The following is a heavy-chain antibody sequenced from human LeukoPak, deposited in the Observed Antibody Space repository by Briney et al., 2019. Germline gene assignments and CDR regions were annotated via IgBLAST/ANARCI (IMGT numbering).Heavy chain of an antibody. CDR1: GFTFYDYA. Sequence: GGSLRLSCADSGFTFYDYAMHWGRHAPGKGVEWGSGISWNSGRIDNADSVKGGYTIPREKAKKSLYMQMNTLRAEDTALYYCAKDTHPSVAGTVDYWGQGTLVTVSS. J-gene: IGHJ4*02. CDR3: AKDTHPSVAGTVDY. CDR2: ISWNSGRI. D-gene: IGHD6-19*01. V-gene: IGHV3-9*01.